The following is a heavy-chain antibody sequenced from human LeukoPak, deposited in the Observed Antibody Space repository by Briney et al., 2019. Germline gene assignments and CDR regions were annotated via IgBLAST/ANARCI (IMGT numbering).Heavy chain of an antibody. CDR3: ARDRVRWRQGHGFDY. D-gene: IGHD2-21*02. V-gene: IGHV3-11*01. J-gene: IGHJ4*02. CDR2: ISSSGSTI. CDR1: GFTFSDYY. Sequence: PGGSLRLSCAASGFTFSDYYMSWIRQAPGKGLEWVSYISSSGSTIYYADSVKGRFTISRDNAKNSLYLQMNSLRAEDTAVYYCARDRVRWRQGHGFDYWGQETLVTVSS.